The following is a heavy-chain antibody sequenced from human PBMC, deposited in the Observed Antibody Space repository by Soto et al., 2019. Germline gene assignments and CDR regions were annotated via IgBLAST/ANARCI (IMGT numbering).Heavy chain of an antibody. J-gene: IGHJ5*02. CDR2: IDYSGTT. V-gene: IGHV4-39*01. CDR1: GGSSSRSSYY. CDR3: ARQYDSRYNWFDP. D-gene: IGHD3-22*01. Sequence: SETLSLTCTVSGGSSSRSSYYWGWIRQPPGKGLEWMGSIDYSGTTDYNPSLKSRVTISVDTSKNHFSLKLRSVTAADTAVYYCARQYDSRYNWFDPWGQGTLVTVSS.